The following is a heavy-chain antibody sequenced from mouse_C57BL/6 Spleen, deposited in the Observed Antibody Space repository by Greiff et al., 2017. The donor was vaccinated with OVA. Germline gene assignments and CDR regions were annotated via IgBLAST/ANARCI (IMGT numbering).Heavy chain of an antibody. Sequence: VQLKESGPELVKPGASVKIPCKASGYTFTDYNMAWVKQSHGKSLEWIGDINPNNGGTIYNQKFKGKATLTVDKSSSTAYMELRSLTSEDTAVYYCATGRRGAMDYWGQGTSVTVSS. J-gene: IGHJ4*01. V-gene: IGHV1-18*01. CDR3: ATGRRGAMDY. CDR2: INPNNGGT. CDR1: GYTFTDYN.